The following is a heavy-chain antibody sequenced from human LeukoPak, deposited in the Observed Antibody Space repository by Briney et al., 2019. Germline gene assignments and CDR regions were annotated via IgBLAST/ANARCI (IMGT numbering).Heavy chain of an antibody. CDR2: VHTSRGT. CDR3: AKGGESSLPFDY. V-gene: IGHV4-4*07. CDR1: GASISGHY. Sequence: SETLSLTCIVSGASISGHYWSWIRQPAGKEPDWIGRVHTSRGTNYNSSLKSRLTMSVDTSKNQFSLHLTSVTAADTAVYYCAKGGESSLPFDYWGQGTLVTVSS. J-gene: IGHJ4*02. D-gene: IGHD3-10*01.